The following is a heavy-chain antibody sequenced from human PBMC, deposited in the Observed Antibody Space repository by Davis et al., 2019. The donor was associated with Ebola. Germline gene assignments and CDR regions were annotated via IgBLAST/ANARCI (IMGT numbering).Heavy chain of an antibody. J-gene: IGHJ4*02. V-gene: IGHV3-9*01. CDR2: ISWNSGSI. CDR1: GFTFGDYA. CDR3: AKDLDLRGVYYFDY. Sequence: GGSLRLSCAASGFTFGDYAMHWVRQAPGKGLEWVSGISWNSGSIGYADSVKGRFTISRDNAKNSLYLQMNSLRTEDTAFYYCAKDLDLRGVYYFDYWGQGTLVTVSS. D-gene: IGHD3/OR15-3a*01.